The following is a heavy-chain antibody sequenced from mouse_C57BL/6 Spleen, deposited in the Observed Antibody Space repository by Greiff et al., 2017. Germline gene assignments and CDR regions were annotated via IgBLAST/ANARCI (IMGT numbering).Heavy chain of an antibody. CDR2: IYPGSGST. CDR3: AREDDYYGLYAMDY. J-gene: IGHJ4*01. CDR1: GYTFTSYW. D-gene: IGHD1-2*01. Sequence: QVQLQQPGAELVKPGASVKMSCKASGYTFTSYWITWVKQRPGQGLEWIGDIYPGSGSTNYNEKFKSKATLTVDTSSSTAYMQLSSLTSEDSAVYYCAREDDYYGLYAMDYWGQGTSVTVSS. V-gene: IGHV1-55*01.